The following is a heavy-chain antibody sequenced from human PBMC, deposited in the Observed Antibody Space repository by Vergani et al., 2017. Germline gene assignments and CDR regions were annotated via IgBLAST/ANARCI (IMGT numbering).Heavy chain of an antibody. CDR1: GFTVSSNY. CDR2: ISSGGST. J-gene: IGHJ6*02. CDR3: AKEGDYYYYYGMDV. V-gene: IGHV3-66*02. Sequence: EVQLVESGGGLVQPGGSLRLSCAASGFTVSSNYMSWVRQAPGKGLEWVSVISSGGSTYYADSVKGRFTISRDNSKNALYLQMNSLRAEDTAVYYCAKEGDYYYYYGMDVWGQGTTVTVSS.